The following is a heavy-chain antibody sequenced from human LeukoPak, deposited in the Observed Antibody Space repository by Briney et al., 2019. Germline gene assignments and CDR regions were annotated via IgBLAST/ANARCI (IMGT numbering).Heavy chain of an antibody. CDR1: GGSISSGGYY. CDR2: IYYSGST. J-gene: IGHJ6*02. CDR3: ARDRITMVRGVPRYYNGMDV. V-gene: IGHV4-31*03. D-gene: IGHD3-10*01. Sequence: SETLSLTCTVSGGSISSGGYYWSWIRQHPGKGLEWIGYIYYSGSTYYNPSLKSRVTISVDTSKNQFSLKLSSVTAADTAVYYCARDRITMVRGVPRYYNGMDVWGQGTTVTVSS.